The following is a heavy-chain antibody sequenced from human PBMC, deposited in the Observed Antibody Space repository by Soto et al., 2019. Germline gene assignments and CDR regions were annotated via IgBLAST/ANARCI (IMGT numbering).Heavy chain of an antibody. Sequence: TLSLTCTVSGGSISSGANYWSWVRQGPGKGLEWIGNIYYSGSAYYNPSLKSRLTISVDTSKNSFSLKLTSVTAADTAVYYRARVLCGSNTCYFPGWFDPWGQGTLVTVSS. CDR3: ARVLCGSNTCYFPGWFDP. V-gene: IGHV4-31*03. CDR1: GGSISSGANY. D-gene: IGHD2-2*01. J-gene: IGHJ5*02. CDR2: IYYSGSA.